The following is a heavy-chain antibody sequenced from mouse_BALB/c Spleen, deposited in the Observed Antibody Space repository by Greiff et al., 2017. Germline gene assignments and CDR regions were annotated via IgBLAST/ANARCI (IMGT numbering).Heavy chain of an antibody. CDR1: GYAFTNYL. V-gene: IGHV1-54*03. CDR2: INPGSGGT. D-gene: IGHD1-1*01. Sequence: QVQLKQSGAELVRPGTSVKVSCKASGYAFTNYLIEWVKQRPGQGLEWIGVINPGSGGTNYNEKFKGKATLTADKSSSTAYMQLSSLTSDDSAVYFCARYYGSSYAMDYWGQGTSVTVSS. J-gene: IGHJ4*01. CDR3: ARYYGSSYAMDY.